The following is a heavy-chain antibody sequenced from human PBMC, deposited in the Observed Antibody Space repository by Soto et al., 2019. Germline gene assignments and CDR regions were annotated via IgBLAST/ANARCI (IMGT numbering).Heavy chain of an antibody. Sequence: QVHLVQSGAEVKKPGSSVKVSCKTSGGSFNNYAVSWVRQAPGQGLEWMGGIIPNFDTPNYAQKFQDRVTFIADESTSTVYMELRSLRSNDTAVYYWAVAMVREILIFESSGMHVWGQGTTVIVSS. CDR1: GGSFNNYA. CDR2: IIPNFDTP. J-gene: IGHJ6*02. CDR3: AVAMVREILIFESSGMHV. V-gene: IGHV1-69*01. D-gene: IGHD3-10*01.